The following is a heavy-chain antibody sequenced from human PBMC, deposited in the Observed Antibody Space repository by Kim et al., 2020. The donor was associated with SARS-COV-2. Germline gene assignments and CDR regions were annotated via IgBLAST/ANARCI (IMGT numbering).Heavy chain of an antibody. Sequence: GGSLRLSCAASGFTFSDHYMDWVRQAPGKGLEWVGRIRNKANSYTTEYAASVKGRFTITRDDSKNSMYLQMNSLETEDTAVYYCARDKGPSASWNPMDVWGQGTTVTVSS. D-gene: IGHD2-15*01. V-gene: IGHV3-72*01. J-gene: IGHJ6*02. CDR2: IRNKANSYTT. CDR3: ARDKGPSASWNPMDV. CDR1: GFTFSDHY.